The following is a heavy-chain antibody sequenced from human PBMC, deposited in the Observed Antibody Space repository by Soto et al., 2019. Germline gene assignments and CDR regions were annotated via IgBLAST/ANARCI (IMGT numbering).Heavy chain of an antibody. CDR1: GFSLSTSGVG. CDR2: IYWDDDK. Sequence: QITLKESGPTLVKPTQTLTLTCTFSGFSLSTSGVGVGWIRQPPGKALEWLALIYWDDDKRYSPSLKSRLTINKDTSKNKVVLTMNNMDPVDTATYYCAHSIWFGEPYYFDYWGQGTLVTVSS. CDR3: AHSIWFGEPYYFDY. J-gene: IGHJ4*02. V-gene: IGHV2-5*02. D-gene: IGHD3-10*01.